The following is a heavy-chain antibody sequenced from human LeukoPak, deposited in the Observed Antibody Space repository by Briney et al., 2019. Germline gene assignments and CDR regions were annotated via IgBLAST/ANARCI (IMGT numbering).Heavy chain of an antibody. CDR1: GFTFSNQW. V-gene: IGHV3-7*01. D-gene: IGHD6-13*01. Sequence: GGSLRLSCAASGFTFSNQWMSWVRQAPGKGLEWVANIKYDGSEKYYVDSVRGRFTISRDNAKNSLYLQMDSLRAEDTAVYYCASWRGAAANNFDYWGQGSLVTVSS. CDR3: ASWRGAAANNFDY. CDR2: IKYDGSEK. J-gene: IGHJ4*02.